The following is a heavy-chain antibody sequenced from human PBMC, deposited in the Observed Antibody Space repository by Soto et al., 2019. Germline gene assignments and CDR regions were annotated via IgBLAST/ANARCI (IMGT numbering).Heavy chain of an antibody. D-gene: IGHD3-10*02. CDR1: GCSCTSYW. J-gene: IGHJ4*02. CDR2: TYPGDSDT. CDR3: AICPGSYYYYFDR. V-gene: IGHV5-51*01. Sequence: GESLKISYKGAGCSCTSYWIGWVRQMPGKGLEWMGITYPGDSDTRYSPSFQGQVTISADKSISTAYLQWSSLKASDTAMYYCAICPGSYYYYFDRWGQGTQVTVSS.